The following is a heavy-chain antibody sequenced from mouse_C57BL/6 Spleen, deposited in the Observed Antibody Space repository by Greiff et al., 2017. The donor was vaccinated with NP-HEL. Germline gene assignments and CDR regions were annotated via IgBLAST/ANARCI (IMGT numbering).Heavy chain of an antibody. J-gene: IGHJ1*03. Sequence: VQLQESGAELARPGASVKLSCTASGYTFTSYGISWVKQRPEQGLEWIGEIYPRSGNTYYNAKFKGKATLTADKSTSTAYMELRSLTSEDYAVYVCARSGGTAMITTRNWYFDGWGTGTTVTVSS. V-gene: IGHV1-81*01. D-gene: IGHD2-4*01. CDR3: ARSGGTAMITTRNWYFDG. CDR1: GYTFTSYG. CDR2: IYPRSGNT.